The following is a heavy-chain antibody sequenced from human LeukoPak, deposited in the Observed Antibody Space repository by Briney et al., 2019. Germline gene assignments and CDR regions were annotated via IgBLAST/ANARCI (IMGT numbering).Heavy chain of an antibody. CDR1: GFTFSSYS. J-gene: IGHJ3*02. Sequence: PGGSLRLSCAASGFTFSSYSMNWVRQAPGKGLEWVSGINWNGGSTGYADSVKGRFTISRDNAKNSLYLQMNSLRAEDTALYYCARGEGYYDSSGYRSGAFDIWGQGTMVTVSS. V-gene: IGHV3-20*04. CDR2: INWNGGST. D-gene: IGHD3-22*01. CDR3: ARGEGYYDSSGYRSGAFDI.